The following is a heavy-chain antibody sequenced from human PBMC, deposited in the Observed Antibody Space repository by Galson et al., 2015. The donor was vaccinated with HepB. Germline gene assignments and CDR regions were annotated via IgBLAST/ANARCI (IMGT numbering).Heavy chain of an antibody. Sequence: SLRLSCAASGLTFSSYGMHWVRQAPGKGLEWVAVIWYDGSSKYYADSVKGRFTISRDNSKNTLHLQMNSLRAEDTAVYYCARDGYCSGGSCYSWFDPWGQGTLVTVSS. D-gene: IGHD2-15*01. CDR1: GLTFSSYG. CDR2: IWYDGSSK. J-gene: IGHJ5*02. CDR3: ARDGYCSGGSCYSWFDP. V-gene: IGHV3-33*01.